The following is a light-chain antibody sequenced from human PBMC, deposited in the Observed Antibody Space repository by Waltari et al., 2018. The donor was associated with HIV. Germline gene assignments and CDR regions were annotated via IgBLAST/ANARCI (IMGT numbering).Light chain of an antibody. J-gene: IGLJ2*01. CDR1: TGPVTSGHY. Sequence: QAVVTQEPSLTVSPGGTVTLTCGSSTGPVTSGHYPYWFQQKPGQAPRTLIYDTRHTHSWTPARFSASLLGGKAALTLSGAQPEDEADYYCLLYYSGARVFGGGTKLTVL. CDR2: DTR. V-gene: IGLV7-46*01. CDR3: LLYYSGARV.